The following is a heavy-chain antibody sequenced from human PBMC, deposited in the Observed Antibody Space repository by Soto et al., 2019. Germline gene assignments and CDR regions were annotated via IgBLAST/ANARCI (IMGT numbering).Heavy chain of an antibody. D-gene: IGHD3-3*01. CDR2: IYSSGST. CDR3: ASHSTNYDYWSCYLSPFDY. CDR1: GGSISSARYY. V-gene: IGHV4-39*01. J-gene: IGHJ4*02. Sequence: SETLSLTCTVSGGSISSARYYWRWIRQHPGKGLEWIGYIYSSGSTFYNPSLKSRVSISVDTSKNQFSLKLSSVTAADTAVYYCASHSTNYDYWSCYLSPFDYWGQGTLVTVSS.